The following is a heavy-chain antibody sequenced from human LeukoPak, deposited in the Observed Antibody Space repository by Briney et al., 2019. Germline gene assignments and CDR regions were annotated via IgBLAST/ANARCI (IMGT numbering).Heavy chain of an antibody. D-gene: IGHD6-13*01. CDR3: ARVVAAAALYYYYTMDV. J-gene: IGHJ6*02. V-gene: IGHV3-11*04. Sequence: GGSLRLTCAASGFTFSDYYMSWIRQAPGKGLEWLSYISNSGNTIYYADSVKGRFTISRDNAKNSLYLQMNSLRAEDTAVYYCARVVAAAALYYYYTMDVWGQGTTVTVSS. CDR2: ISNSGNTI. CDR1: GFTFSDYY.